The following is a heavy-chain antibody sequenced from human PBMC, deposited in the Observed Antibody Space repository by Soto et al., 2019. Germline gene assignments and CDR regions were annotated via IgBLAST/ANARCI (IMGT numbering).Heavy chain of an antibody. CDR2: IDWDDDK. V-gene: IGHV2-70*01. Sequence: SGPTLVNPTQTLTLTCTFSGFSLSTSGMCVSWIRQPPGKALEWLALIDWDDDKYYSTSLKTRLTISKDTSKNQVVLTMTNMDPVDTATYYCARMWWQWLVPHDAFDIWGQGTMVTVSS. J-gene: IGHJ3*02. CDR3: ARMWWQWLVPHDAFDI. CDR1: GFSLSTSGMC. D-gene: IGHD6-19*01.